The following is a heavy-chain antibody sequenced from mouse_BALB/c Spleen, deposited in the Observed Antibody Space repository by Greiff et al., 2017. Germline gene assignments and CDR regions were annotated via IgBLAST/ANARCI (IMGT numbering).Heavy chain of an antibody. CDR2: ISYSGST. V-gene: IGHV3-8*02. D-gene: IGHD2-3*01. CDR1: GDSITSGY. Sequence: EVQLQQSGPSLVKPSQTLSLTCSVTGDSITSGYWNWIRKFPGNKLEYMGYISYSGSTYYNPSLKSRISITRDTSKNQYYLQLNSVTTEDTATYYCARGGGDGYYSDYWGQGTTLTVSS. CDR3: ARGGGDGYYSDY. J-gene: IGHJ2*01.